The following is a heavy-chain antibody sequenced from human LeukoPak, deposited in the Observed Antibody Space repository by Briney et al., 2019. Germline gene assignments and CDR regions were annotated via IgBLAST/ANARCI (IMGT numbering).Heavy chain of an antibody. V-gene: IGHV3-7*02. CDR3: ARKNYYYYGMDV. CDR2: IKQDGSEK. J-gene: IGHJ6*02. Sequence: TGGSLRLSCAASGFSFNTYWMTWVRQAPGKGLEWVANIKQDGSEKDYVDSVKGRFTISRDNAKNSLYLQMNSLRADDTAVYYCARKNYYYYGMDVWGQGPRSPSP. CDR1: GFSFNTYW.